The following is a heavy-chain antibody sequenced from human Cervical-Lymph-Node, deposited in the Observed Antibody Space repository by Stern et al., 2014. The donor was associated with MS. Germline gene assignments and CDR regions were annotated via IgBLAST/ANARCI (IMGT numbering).Heavy chain of an antibody. CDR1: GGTFSNYG. CDR3: AREFNYDTSGYYFYY. D-gene: IGHD3-22*01. CDR2: IIPIFGTA. J-gene: IGHJ4*02. Sequence: LVESGAEVKKPGSSVKVSCKASGGTFSNYGIRWVRQAPGQGLVWMGXIIPIFGTANYAQKFQGRVTITADESPSTAYMELSSLRSEDTAVYYCAREFNYDTSGYYFYYWGQGTLVTVSS. V-gene: IGHV1-69*01.